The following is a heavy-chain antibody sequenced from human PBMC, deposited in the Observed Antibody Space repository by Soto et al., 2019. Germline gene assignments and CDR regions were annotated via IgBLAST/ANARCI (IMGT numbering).Heavy chain of an antibody. D-gene: IGHD3-22*01. Sequence: PSETLSLTCTVSGGSISSGGYYWSWVRQLPGKGLEWIGYIYYSGSAYYNPSLKSRVTISVDTSKNQFSLKLSSVTAADTAVYYCARDRPLHFYDTSLNYYYYGMDVWGQGTTVTVSS. J-gene: IGHJ6*02. CDR3: ARDRPLHFYDTSLNYYYYGMDV. CDR2: IYYSGSA. V-gene: IGHV4-31*03. CDR1: GGSISSGGYY.